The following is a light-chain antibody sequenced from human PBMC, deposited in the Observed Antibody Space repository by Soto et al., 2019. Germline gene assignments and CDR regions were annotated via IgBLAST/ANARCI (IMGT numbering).Light chain of an antibody. CDR1: QSVSSN. CDR3: QQYNNWPPLFT. CDR2: GAS. V-gene: IGKV3-15*01. Sequence: EIVMTQSPATLSVSPGERATLSCRASQSVSSNLAWYQQKPGQAPRLLIYGASTRATGIPARFSGSGSGTEFTLHISRRQSEDFAVYYCQQYNNWPPLFTFGPGTKVDIK. J-gene: IGKJ3*01.